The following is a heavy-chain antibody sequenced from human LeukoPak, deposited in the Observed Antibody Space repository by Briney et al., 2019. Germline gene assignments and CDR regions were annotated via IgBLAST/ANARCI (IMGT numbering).Heavy chain of an antibody. CDR1: GFTVSGNY. V-gene: IGHV3-66*01. J-gene: IGHJ6*02. CDR2: ISGDGTT. D-gene: IGHD1-14*01. CDR3: ARDVPPYLTSPWGLDV. Sequence: GGSLRLSCAASGFTVSGNYISWVRQAPGKGLEWVSLISGDGTTYYADPVKGRFTISRDNSKNTVHLQMNSLRSEDAALYYCARDVPPYLTSPWGLDVWGQGTTVIVSS.